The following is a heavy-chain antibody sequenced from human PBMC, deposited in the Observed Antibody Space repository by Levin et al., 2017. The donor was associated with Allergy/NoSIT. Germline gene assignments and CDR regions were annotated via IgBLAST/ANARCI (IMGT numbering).Heavy chain of an antibody. V-gene: IGHV3-53*01. CDR3: AKGDYPILDH. CDR1: GITVTSNY. J-gene: IGHJ4*02. Sequence: GGSLRLSCAASGITVTSNYMGWVRQAPGKGLEWISVIYRGDGGSTYYAETVKGRFTISRDISRNTVDLQMNSLRAEDTAVYYCAKGDYPILDHWGQGTLVTVSS. CDR2: IYRGDGGST. D-gene: IGHD5-12*01.